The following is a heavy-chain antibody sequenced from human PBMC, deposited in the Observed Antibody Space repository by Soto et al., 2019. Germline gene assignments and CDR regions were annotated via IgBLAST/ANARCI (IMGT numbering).Heavy chain of an antibody. CDR3: VRGPDIIVVPSALGHFDH. V-gene: IGHV1-18*01. CDR1: GYSFSTYG. Sequence: QVHLEQSGAEMKKPGASVNVSCKASGYSFSTYGVSWVRQAPGQGPEWMGWISAYNGNTNYAQRFQGRLTLTTHTSTRTAYMELRGLRSADTAVYYCVRGPDIIVVPSALGHFDHWGQGTLVTVSS. CDR2: ISAYNGNT. J-gene: IGHJ4*02. D-gene: IGHD2-2*01.